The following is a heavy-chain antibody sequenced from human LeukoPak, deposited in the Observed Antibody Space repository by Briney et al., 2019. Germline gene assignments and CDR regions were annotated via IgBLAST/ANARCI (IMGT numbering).Heavy chain of an antibody. V-gene: IGHV3-30*04. D-gene: IGHD6-13*01. J-gene: IGHJ4*02. Sequence: GGSLRLSCAASGFNLSSYAMHWVRQAPGKGLEWVAVISYDGSNKYYTDSVKGRFTISRDNSKSTVYLQMNSLRVEDTAVYYCARDPRRSSQTGYFDYWGQGTLVTVSS. CDR2: ISYDGSNK. CDR3: ARDPRRSSQTGYFDY. CDR1: GFNLSSYA.